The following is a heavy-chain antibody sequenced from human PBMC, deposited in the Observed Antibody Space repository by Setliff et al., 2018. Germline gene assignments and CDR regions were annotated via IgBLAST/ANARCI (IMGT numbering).Heavy chain of an antibody. CDR2: IHYSGNT. Sequence: PSETLSLTCSVSGGSINRDYWNWIRQPPGKGLEWIGYIHYSGNTNCNPSLESRVTISVDTSKNQVSLKLTSATVADTAVYYCARDYWGSLDYWGQGILVTVSS. V-gene: IGHV4-4*08. J-gene: IGHJ4*02. CDR3: ARDYWGSLDY. CDR1: GGSINRDY. D-gene: IGHD7-27*01.